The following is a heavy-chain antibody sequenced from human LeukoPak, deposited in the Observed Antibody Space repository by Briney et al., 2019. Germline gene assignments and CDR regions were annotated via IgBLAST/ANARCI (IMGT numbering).Heavy chain of an antibody. V-gene: IGHV3-66*01. Sequence: AGGSLRLSCAASGFTVSSSYMSWVRQAPGKGLEWVSVIYSGGSTYYADSVKGRFTISRDNSKNTLYLQMNSLRAEDTAVYYCATRGIAVAAFGYWGQGTLVTVSS. CDR1: GFTVSSSY. J-gene: IGHJ4*02. CDR3: ATRGIAVAAFGY. CDR2: IYSGGST. D-gene: IGHD6-19*01.